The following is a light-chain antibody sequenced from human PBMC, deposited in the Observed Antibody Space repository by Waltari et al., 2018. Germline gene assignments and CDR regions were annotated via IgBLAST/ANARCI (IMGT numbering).Light chain of an antibody. CDR3: QALGTGAWV. V-gene: IGLV3-1*01. J-gene: IGLJ3*02. CDR2: QDT. Sequence: WYTQKPGQSPLLFIYQDTNRPSRIPERFSGSKSGNAATLTISGTQAMDEADYYCQALGTGAWVFGGGTKLTVL.